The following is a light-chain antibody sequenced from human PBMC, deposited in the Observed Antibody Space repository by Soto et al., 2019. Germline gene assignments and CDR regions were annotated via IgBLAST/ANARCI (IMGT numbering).Light chain of an antibody. CDR2: VAS. J-gene: IGKJ3*01. V-gene: IGKV3-15*01. Sequence: EIVMTQSPATLSVSPGERATLSCRASQSVSSTLAWSQQKPGHAPRLLIYVASTRATGIPARFSGGGSGIEVDLNISSLQSEDLAVSYCQRYNTWPVTFGSGTKVDMK. CDR3: QRYNTWPVT. CDR1: QSVSST.